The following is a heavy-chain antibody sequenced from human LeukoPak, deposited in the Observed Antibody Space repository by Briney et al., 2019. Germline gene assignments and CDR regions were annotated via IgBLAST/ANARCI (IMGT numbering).Heavy chain of an antibody. J-gene: IGHJ6*03. Sequence: DSVKGRFTISRDNSGNTLYLQMNSLRAEDTAVYYCARLTGWDNYYSYMDVWGKGTTVTVSS. D-gene: IGHD6-19*01. V-gene: IGHV3-30*01. CDR3: ARLTGWDNYYSYMDV.